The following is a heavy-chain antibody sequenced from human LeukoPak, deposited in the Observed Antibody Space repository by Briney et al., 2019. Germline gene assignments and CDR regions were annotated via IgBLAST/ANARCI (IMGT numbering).Heavy chain of an antibody. J-gene: IGHJ4*02. CDR1: GFSLGTSGVG. V-gene: IGHV2-5*02. CDR2: TYCDDDK. D-gene: IGHD5-18*01. Sequence: SGRTLVKPTQTLTLTCTFAGFSLGTSGVGVGWIREPPGKALEWLAITYCDDDKRYSPSLKSRLTTTKDTSTNQVVLTMTNMDTVDTATYYCAHRDTAMFFRAPYYFDYWGQGILVTVSS. CDR3: AHRDTAMFFRAPYYFDY.